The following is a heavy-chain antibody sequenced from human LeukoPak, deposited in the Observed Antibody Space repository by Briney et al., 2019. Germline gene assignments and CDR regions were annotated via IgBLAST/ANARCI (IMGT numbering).Heavy chain of an antibody. Sequence: GGTLRLSCAASGFTFTTYGMSWVRQAPGKGLEWVSAITGSGGSTYYADSVRGRFTISRDNSKNTLYLQMNSLRAEDTAVYNCAKDAGYSWCYWRPFDYCGRGTLVTVSS. V-gene: IGHV3-23*01. D-gene: IGHD1-26*01. J-gene: IGHJ4*02. CDR3: AKDAGYSWCYWRPFDY. CDR1: GFTFTTYG. CDR2: ITGSGGST.